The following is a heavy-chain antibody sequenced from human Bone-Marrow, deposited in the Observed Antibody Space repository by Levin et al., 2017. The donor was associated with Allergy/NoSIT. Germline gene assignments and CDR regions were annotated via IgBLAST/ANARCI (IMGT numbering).Heavy chain of an antibody. CDR3: ARDLGGQPFDY. V-gene: IGHV3-33*01. D-gene: IGHD1-26*01. Sequence: GGSLRLSCAASGFSFSRSGMHWVRQAPGKGLEWVAVIWSHGSNKDYADSVKGRFTISRDDSKSTLYLQMNSLRAEDTAVYYCARDLGGQPFDYWGQGTLVTVSS. J-gene: IGHJ4*02. CDR1: GFSFSRSG. CDR2: IWSHGSNK.